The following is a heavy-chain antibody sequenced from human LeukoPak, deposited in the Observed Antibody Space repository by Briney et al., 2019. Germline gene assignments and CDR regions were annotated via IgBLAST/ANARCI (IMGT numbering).Heavy chain of an antibody. CDR2: INHSGST. CDR3: ASRWGHNWFDP. V-gene: IGHV4-34*01. Sequence: SETLSLTCAVYGGSFSGYYWSWIRQPPGKGLEWIGEINHSGSTNYNPSLKSRVTISVDTSKNQFSQKLSSVTAADTAVYYCASRWGHNWFDPWGQGTLVTVSS. CDR1: GGSFSGYY. D-gene: IGHD7-27*01. J-gene: IGHJ5*02.